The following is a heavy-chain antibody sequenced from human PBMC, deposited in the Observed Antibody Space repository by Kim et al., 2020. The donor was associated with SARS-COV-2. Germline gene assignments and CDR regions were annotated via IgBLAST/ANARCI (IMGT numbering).Heavy chain of an antibody. V-gene: IGHV4-39*01. CDR1: GGSISSSSYY. Sequence: SETLSLTCTVSGGSISSSSYYWGWIRQPPGKGLEWIGSIYYSGSTYYNPSLKSRVTISVDTSKNQFSLKLSTVTAADTAVYYCARHAQDWVRGVYFGYWG. D-gene: IGHD3-10*01. CDR2: IYYSGST. CDR3: ARHAQDWVRGVYFGY. J-gene: IGHJ4*01.